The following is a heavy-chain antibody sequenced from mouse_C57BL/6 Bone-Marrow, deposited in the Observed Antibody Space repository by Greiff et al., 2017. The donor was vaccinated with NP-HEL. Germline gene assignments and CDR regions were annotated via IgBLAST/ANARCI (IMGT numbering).Heavy chain of an antibody. Sequence: EVKVVESGGGLVKPGGSLKLSCAASGFTFSSYAMSWVRQTPEKRLEWVATISDGGSYTYYPDNVKGRFTISRDNAKNNLYLQRSHLKSEDTAMYYCAREAIYDGYYAMDYWGQGTSVTVSS. V-gene: IGHV5-4*01. D-gene: IGHD2-3*01. CDR3: AREAIYDGYYAMDY. J-gene: IGHJ4*01. CDR1: GFTFSSYA. CDR2: ISDGGSYT.